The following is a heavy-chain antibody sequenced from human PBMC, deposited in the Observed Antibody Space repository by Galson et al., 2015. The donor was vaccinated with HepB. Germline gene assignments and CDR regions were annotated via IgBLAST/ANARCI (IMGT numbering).Heavy chain of an antibody. V-gene: IGHV3-66*01. D-gene: IGHD6-19*01. CDR1: GFTVSSNY. CDR2: IYSGGST. J-gene: IGHJ4*02. Sequence: SLRLSCAASGFTVSSNYMSWVRQAPGKGLEWVSVIYSGGSTYYADSVKGRFTISRDNSKNTLYLQMNSLRAEGTAVYYCAREFYSSGWYYFDYWGQGTLVTVSS. CDR3: AREFYSSGWYYFDY.